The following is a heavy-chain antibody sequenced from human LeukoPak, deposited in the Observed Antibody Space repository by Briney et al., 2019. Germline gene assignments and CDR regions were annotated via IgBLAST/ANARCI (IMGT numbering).Heavy chain of an antibody. CDR2: IYYSGST. V-gene: IGHV4-59*12. Sequence: PSETLSLTCTVSGGSISGYYWSWIRQPPGKGLEWIGYIYYSGSTNYNPSLKSRVTISVDTSKNQFSLKLSSVTAADTAVYYCARRGRQQWLTPRASLEYYFDYWGQGTLVTVSS. CDR3: ARRGRQQWLTPRASLEYYFDY. CDR1: GGSISGYY. D-gene: IGHD6-19*01. J-gene: IGHJ4*02.